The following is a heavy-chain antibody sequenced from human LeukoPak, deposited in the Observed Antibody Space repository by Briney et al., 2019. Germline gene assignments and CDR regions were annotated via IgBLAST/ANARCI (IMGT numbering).Heavy chain of an antibody. D-gene: IGHD1-26*01. CDR3: ARTSGLVGARTGWDYFDY. Sequence: GESLKISCKGSGNSFTSYWIGWVRQMPGKGLEWMGIIYPDDPDTRYSPSFKGQVTISADRSISTAYLQWSSLKASDTAMYYCARTSGLVGARTGWDYFDYWGQGTLVTVSS. V-gene: IGHV5-51*01. J-gene: IGHJ4*02. CDR1: GNSFTSYW. CDR2: IYPDDPDT.